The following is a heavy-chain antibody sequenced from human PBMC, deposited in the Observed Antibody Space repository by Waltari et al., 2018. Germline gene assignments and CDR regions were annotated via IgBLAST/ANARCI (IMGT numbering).Heavy chain of an antibody. CDR1: GFTFSSYA. V-gene: IGHV3-23*03. CDR3: TRHLEVDEAFDI. Sequence: EVQLLESGGGLVQPGGSLRLSCAASGFTFSSYAMSWVRQAPGKGLEWVSVIYSGGSTYYADSVKGRFTISRDNSKNTLYLQMNSLRAEDTAVYYCTRHLEVDEAFDIWGQGTMVTVSS. J-gene: IGHJ3*02. CDR2: IYSGGST. D-gene: IGHD1-26*01.